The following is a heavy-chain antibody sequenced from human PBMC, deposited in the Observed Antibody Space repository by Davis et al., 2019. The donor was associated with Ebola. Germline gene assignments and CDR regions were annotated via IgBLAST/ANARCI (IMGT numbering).Heavy chain of an antibody. J-gene: IGHJ6*02. V-gene: IGHV5-51*01. Sequence: PGGSLRLSCKGSGYSFTDYWIGWVRQMPGKGLEWMGIIYPGDSDTRYSPSFQGQVTISVGKSIKTAYLQWNSLKASDSAMYYCARQMTNDYAMDVWGQGTTVTVSS. CDR2: IYPGDSDT. D-gene: IGHD4-11*01. CDR3: ARQMTNDYAMDV. CDR1: GYSFTDYW.